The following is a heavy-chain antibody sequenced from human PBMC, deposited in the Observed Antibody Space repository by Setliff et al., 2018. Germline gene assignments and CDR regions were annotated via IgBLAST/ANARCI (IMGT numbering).Heavy chain of an antibody. CDR3: ALDGPYYYYGMDV. Sequence: LRLSCAASGFTFSSYGMHWVRQAPGKGLEWVAVISYDGSNKYYADSVKGRFTISRDNSKNTLYLQMNSLRAEDTAVYYCALDGPYYYYGMDVWGQGTTVTVSS. CDR1: GFTFSSYG. V-gene: IGHV3-30*03. J-gene: IGHJ6*02. CDR2: ISYDGSNK.